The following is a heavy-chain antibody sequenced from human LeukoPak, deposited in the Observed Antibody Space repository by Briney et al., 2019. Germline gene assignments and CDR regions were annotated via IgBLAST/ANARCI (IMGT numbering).Heavy chain of an antibody. CDR2: IIPIFGTA. CDR3: ARAKRIAAAAEDV. CDR1: GGTFSSYA. V-gene: IGHV1-69*13. Sequence: SVKVSCKASGGTFSSYAISWVRQAPGQGLEWMGGIIPIFGTANYALKFQGRVTITADESTSTAYMELSSLRSEDTAVYYCARAKRIAAAAEDVWGQGTTVTVSS. D-gene: IGHD6-13*01. J-gene: IGHJ6*02.